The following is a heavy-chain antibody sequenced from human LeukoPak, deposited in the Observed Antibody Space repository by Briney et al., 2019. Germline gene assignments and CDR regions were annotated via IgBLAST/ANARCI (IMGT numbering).Heavy chain of an antibody. CDR1: GGSISSYY. V-gene: IGHV4-59*01. Sequence: SETLSLTCAVSGGSISSYYSSGIRPPPGKGLEWIGYIYYSGSTHYNPSLKSRVTISVDTSKNQFSLKLSSVTAADTAVYYCARRGDYGGNLDYWGQGTLVTVSS. CDR2: IYYSGST. D-gene: IGHD4-23*01. CDR3: ARRGDYGGNLDY. J-gene: IGHJ4*02.